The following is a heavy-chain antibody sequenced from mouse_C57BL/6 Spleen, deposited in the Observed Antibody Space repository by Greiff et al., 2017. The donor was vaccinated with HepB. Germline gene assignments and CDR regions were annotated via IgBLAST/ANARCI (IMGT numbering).Heavy chain of an antibody. V-gene: IGHV5-6*01. CDR2: ISSGGSYT. D-gene: IGHD1-1*01. Sequence: EVMLVESGGDLVKPGGSLKLSCAASGFTFSSYGMSWVRQTPDKRLEWVATISSGGSYTYYPDSVKGRFTISRDNAKNTLYLQMSSLKSEDTAMYYCASDYYGSSYGYFDVWGTGTTGTVSS. CDR1: GFTFSSYG. J-gene: IGHJ1*03. CDR3: ASDYYGSSYGYFDV.